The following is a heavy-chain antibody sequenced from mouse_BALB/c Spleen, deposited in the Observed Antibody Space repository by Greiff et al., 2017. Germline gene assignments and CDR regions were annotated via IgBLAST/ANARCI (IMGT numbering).Heavy chain of an antibody. CDR1: GYTFTDYN. CDR2: IYPYNGDT. Sequence: DVKLQESGPELVKPGASVKISCQASGYTFTDYNMPWVKQSHGKSLEWIGYIYPYNGDTGYNQMFKSKATLTVDNTSSTDYMELRSLTSEDSAVYYYADWDGDYWGQGTTLTVSS. D-gene: IGHD4-1*01. CDR3: ADWDGDY. J-gene: IGHJ2*01. V-gene: IGHV1S29*02.